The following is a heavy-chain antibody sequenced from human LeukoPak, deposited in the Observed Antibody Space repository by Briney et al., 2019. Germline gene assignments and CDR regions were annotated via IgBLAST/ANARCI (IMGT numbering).Heavy chain of an antibody. J-gene: IGHJ4*02. V-gene: IGHV3-48*01. CDR1: GFTFSSYS. Sequence: GGSLRLSCAASGFTFSSYSMNWVRQAPGKGLEWVSYISSSSSTIYYADSVKGRFTISRDNAKNSLYLQMNSLRAEDTAVYYCARVDSTSCYDYWGQGTLVTVSS. D-gene: IGHD2-2*01. CDR2: ISSSSSTI. CDR3: ARVDSTSCYDY.